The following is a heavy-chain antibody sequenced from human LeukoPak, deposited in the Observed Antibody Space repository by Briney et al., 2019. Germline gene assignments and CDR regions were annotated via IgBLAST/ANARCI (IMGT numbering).Heavy chain of an antibody. J-gene: IGHJ4*02. CDR2: IIPILGIA. CDR1: GGTFSSYA. Sequence: ASVKVSCKASGGTFSSYAISWVRQAPGQGLEWRGRIIPILGIANYAQKFQGRVTITAATSTAYMELSSLRSEDTAVYYCARFYPHKEYYYDSSGPEYWGQGTLVTVSS. CDR3: ARFYPHKEYYYDSSGPEY. D-gene: IGHD3-22*01. V-gene: IGHV1-69*04.